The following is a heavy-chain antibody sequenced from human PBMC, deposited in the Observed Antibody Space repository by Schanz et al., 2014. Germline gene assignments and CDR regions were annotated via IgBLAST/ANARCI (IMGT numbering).Heavy chain of an antibody. D-gene: IGHD3-10*01. CDR1: GFTFSSYC. CDR2: ISGSGAST. CDR3: AKDQGSYGSGSYSYFDY. V-gene: IGHV3-23*04. Sequence: EVQLVESGGGLVQPGGSLRLSCAASGFTFSSYCINWVRQASGKGLEWVSAISGSGASTYYADSVKGRFTISRDNSKNTLYLQMNSLRAEDTAVYYCAKDQGSYGSGSYSYFDYWGQGTLATVSS. J-gene: IGHJ4*02.